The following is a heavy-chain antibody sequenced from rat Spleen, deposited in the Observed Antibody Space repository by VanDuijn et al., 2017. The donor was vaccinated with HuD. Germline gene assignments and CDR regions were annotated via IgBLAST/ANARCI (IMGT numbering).Heavy chain of an antibody. V-gene: IGHV5-25*01. CDR2: ISSSGGST. J-gene: IGHJ2*01. Sequence: EVQLVESDGGLVQPGRSLKLSCAASGFTFSDYYMAWVSQAPTKGLEWVASISSSGGSTYYRDSVKGRFTVSRDNAKSTLYLQMDSLRSEDTATYYCARHPDYSNYFDYWGQGVMVTVSS. CDR1: GFTFSDYY. D-gene: IGHD1-1*01. CDR3: ARHPDYSNYFDY.